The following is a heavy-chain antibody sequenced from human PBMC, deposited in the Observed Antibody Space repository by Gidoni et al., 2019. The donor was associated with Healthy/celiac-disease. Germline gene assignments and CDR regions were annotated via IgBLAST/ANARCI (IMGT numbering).Heavy chain of an antibody. Sequence: QVQLVQSGAEVKKPGSSVKVSCTASGGTFSSYAISWVRQAPGQGPEWRGGIIPIFGTENYAQKFQGRVTITADESTSTAYMELRSMRSEETAVYYWARGRYGDDAYWGQGTLVTVSS. CDR1: GGTFSSYA. V-gene: IGHV1-69*01. D-gene: IGHD4-17*01. CDR3: ARGRYGDDAY. CDR2: IIPIFGTE. J-gene: IGHJ4*02.